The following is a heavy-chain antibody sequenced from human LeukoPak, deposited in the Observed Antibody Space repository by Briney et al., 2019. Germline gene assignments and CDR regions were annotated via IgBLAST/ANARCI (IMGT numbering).Heavy chain of an antibody. D-gene: IGHD3-22*01. CDR2: IYTSGST. V-gene: IGHV4-61*02. CDR1: GDSISSGSYH. CDR3: ARSTTFYYDSTGSYLDY. Sequence: SETLSVTCTVSGDSISSGSYHWNWIRQPAGKGLEWIGRIYTSGSTNYNPSLKSRVTISVDTSKNQFSLKLGSITAADTAVYYCARSTTFYYDSTGSYLDYWGQGTLVTVSS. J-gene: IGHJ4*02.